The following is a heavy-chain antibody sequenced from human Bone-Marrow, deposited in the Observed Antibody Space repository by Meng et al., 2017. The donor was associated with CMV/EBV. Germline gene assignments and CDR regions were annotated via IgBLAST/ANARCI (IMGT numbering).Heavy chain of an antibody. CDR3: ARVALLTYYYDSSPMDV. J-gene: IGHJ6*02. CDR1: GGTFRSYA. D-gene: IGHD3-22*01. CDR2: IIPIFGTA. V-gene: IGHV1-69*05. Sequence: SVKVSCKASGGTFRSYAISWVRQAPGQGLEWMGGIIPIFGTANYAQKFQGRVTITTDESTCTAYMELSSLRSEDTAVYYCARVALLTYYYDSSPMDVWGQGTTVTVSS.